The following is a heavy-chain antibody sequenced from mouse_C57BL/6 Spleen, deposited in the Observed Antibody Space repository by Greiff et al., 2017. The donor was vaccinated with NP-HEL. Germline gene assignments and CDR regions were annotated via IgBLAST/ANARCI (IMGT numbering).Heavy chain of an antibody. D-gene: IGHD1-1*01. CDR1: GYTFTDYY. J-gene: IGHJ3*01. CDR3: ARGEDYYGSWFAY. Sequence: EVQLQQSGPELVKPGASVKISCKASGYTFTDYYMNWVKQSHGKSLEWIGDINPNNGGTSYNQKFKGKATLTVDKSSSTAYMELRSLTSEDSAVYYCARGEDYYGSWFAYWGQGTLVTVSA. V-gene: IGHV1-26*01. CDR2: INPNNGGT.